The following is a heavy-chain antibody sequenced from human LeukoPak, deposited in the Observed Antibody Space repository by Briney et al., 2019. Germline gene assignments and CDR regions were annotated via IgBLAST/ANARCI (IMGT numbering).Heavy chain of an antibody. D-gene: IGHD4-17*01. J-gene: IGHJ4*02. CDR1: GFSFSNYG. CDR3: AKESRANYGDYSFDY. V-gene: IGHV3-23*01. CDR2: VTRTGGSK. Sequence: GGSLRLSCGASGFSFSNYGMSWVRQAPGKGLEWVSGVTRTGGSKYYADSVKGRFTISRDNSKDTLYLQMSSLRAEDTAVYYCAKESRANYGDYSFDYWGQGVLVTVSS.